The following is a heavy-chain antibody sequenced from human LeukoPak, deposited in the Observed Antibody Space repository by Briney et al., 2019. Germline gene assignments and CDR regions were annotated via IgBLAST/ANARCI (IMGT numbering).Heavy chain of an antibody. D-gene: IGHD1-26*01. CDR3: ARELRYSGSYLNYYGMDV. J-gene: IGHJ6*02. Sequence: VASVKVSCKASGYTFTSYDINWVRQATGQGLEWMGWMNPNSGNTGYAQKFQGRVTMTRNTSISTAYMELSSLRSEDTAVYYCARELRYSGSYLNYYGMDVWGQGTTVTVSS. CDR1: GYTFTSYD. V-gene: IGHV1-8*01. CDR2: MNPNSGNT.